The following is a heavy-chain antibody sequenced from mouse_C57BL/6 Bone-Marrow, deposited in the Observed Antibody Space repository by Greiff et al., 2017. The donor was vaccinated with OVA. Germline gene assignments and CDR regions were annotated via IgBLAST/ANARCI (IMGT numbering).Heavy chain of an antibody. CDR3: GYYGRWYFDV. J-gene: IGHJ1*03. Sequence: VQLQQSGAELVKPGASVKMSCKASGYTFTSYWITWVKQRPGQGLEWIGDIYPGSGSTNYNEKFKSKATLTVDTSSSTAYMQLSSLTSEDSAVYYCGYYGRWYFDVWGTGTTVTVSS. CDR2: IYPGSGST. CDR1: GYTFTSYW. V-gene: IGHV1-55*01. D-gene: IGHD1-1*01.